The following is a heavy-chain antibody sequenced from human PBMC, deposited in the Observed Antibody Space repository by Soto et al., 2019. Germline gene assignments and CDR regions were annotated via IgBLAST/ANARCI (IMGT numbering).Heavy chain of an antibody. J-gene: IGHJ5*02. V-gene: IGHV4-39*07. Sequence: SETLSLTCTVSRGSVSSGSFYWAWIRQPPGKGLEWIGSIYYGGSTHYNPSLKSRVTISVDTSKNQFSLKVSSVTAADTAVYYCAKAGGGPLNWFDPWGQGTLVTVSS. CDR2: IYYGGST. CDR3: AKAGGGPLNWFDP. CDR1: RGSVSSGSFY. D-gene: IGHD2-15*01.